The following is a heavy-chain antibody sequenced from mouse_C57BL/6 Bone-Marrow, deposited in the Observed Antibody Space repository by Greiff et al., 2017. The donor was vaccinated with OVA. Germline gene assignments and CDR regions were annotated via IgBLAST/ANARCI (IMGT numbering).Heavy chain of an antibody. CDR3: ARDLLWFYYYAMDY. CDR2: ISDGGSYT. V-gene: IGHV5-4*01. Sequence: EVHLVESGGGLVKPGGSLKLSCAASGFTFSSYAMSWVRQTPEKRLEWVATISDGGSYTYYPDNVKGRFTISRDNAKNNLYLQMSHLKSEDTAMYYCARDLLWFYYYAMDYWGQGTSVTVSS. J-gene: IGHJ4*01. CDR1: GFTFSSYA. D-gene: IGHD2-2*01.